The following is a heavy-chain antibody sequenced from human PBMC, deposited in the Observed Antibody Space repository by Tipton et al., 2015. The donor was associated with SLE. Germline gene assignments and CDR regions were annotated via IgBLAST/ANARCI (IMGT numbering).Heavy chain of an antibody. Sequence: SLRLSCAASGFTFSSYSMNWVRQAPGKGLEWVSSISSSSSYIDYADSVKGRFTISRDNAKNSLYLQMNSLRAEDTSVYYCARDKDRAMAYFDYWGQGTLVTVSS. V-gene: IGHV3-21*01. CDR2: ISSSSSYI. CDR1: GFTFSSYS. D-gene: IGHD5-18*01. J-gene: IGHJ4*02. CDR3: ARDKDRAMAYFDY.